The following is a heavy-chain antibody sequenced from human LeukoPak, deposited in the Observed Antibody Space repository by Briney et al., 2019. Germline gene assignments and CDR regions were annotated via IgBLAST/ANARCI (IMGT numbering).Heavy chain of an antibody. J-gene: IGHJ6*02. CDR3: ARSTLRPYYYYGMDV. V-gene: IGHV1-18*01. Sequence: GASVKVSCKASGYTFTSYGISWVRQAPGQGLEWMGWISAYNGNTYYAQKFQGRVTMTTDTSTSTAYMELDSLRSDDTAVYYCARSTLRPYYYYGMDVWGQGTTVTVSS. CDR2: ISAYNGNT. D-gene: IGHD4-17*01. CDR1: GYTFTSYG.